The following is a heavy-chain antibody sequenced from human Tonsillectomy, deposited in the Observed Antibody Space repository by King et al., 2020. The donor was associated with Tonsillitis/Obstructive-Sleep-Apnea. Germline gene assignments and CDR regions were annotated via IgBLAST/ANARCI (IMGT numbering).Heavy chain of an antibody. CDR3: AVATFSYDGFAL. CDR1: GYTFAVYY. Sequence: QVQLVESGAEVKKPGASVKVSCKASGYTFAVYYVHWVRQAPGQGLEWMGRINPDSGATIYAQKFQGRVTMTSDTSIRTVYMELSSLRSDDTVVYYCAVATFSYDGFALWGQGTMITVSS. V-gene: IGHV1-2*05. CDR2: INPDSGAT. J-gene: IGHJ3*01. D-gene: IGHD5-12*01.